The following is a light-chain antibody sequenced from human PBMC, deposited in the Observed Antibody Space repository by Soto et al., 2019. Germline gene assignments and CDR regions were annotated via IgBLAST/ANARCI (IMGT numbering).Light chain of an antibody. CDR2: DAS. CDR3: QQRSNWPPT. J-gene: IGKJ5*01. Sequence: TQSPATLSVSPGERAPLSCRASQSVSSYLAWYQQKPGQAPRLLIYDASNRATGIPARFSGSGSGTDFTLTISSLEPEDFAVYYCQQRSNWPPTFGQGTRLEIK. V-gene: IGKV3-11*01. CDR1: QSVSSY.